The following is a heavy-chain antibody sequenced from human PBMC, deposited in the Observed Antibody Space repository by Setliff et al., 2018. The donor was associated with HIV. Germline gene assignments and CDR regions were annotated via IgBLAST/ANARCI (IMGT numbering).Heavy chain of an antibody. CDR2: IYSGGTT. V-gene: IGHV3-66*02. Sequence: PGGSLRLSCAASGFTVSSNYMNWVRQAPGKGLEWVSIIYSGGTTYYADSVKGRFTLSRDNSENALFLQMNSLRPEDMAVYYCARDEPTGGIDYWGQGTLVTVSS. D-gene: IGHD3-16*01. J-gene: IGHJ4*02. CDR1: GFTVSSNY. CDR3: ARDEPTGGIDY.